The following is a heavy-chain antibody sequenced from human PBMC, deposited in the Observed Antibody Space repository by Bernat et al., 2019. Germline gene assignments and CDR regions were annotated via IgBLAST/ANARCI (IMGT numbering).Heavy chain of an antibody. CDR1: GFTFSSYG. D-gene: IGHD6-19*01. V-gene: IGHV3-30*18. CDR3: AKAEEQWLGEYFQH. CDR2: ISYDGSNK. Sequence: QVQLVESGGGVVQPGRSLRLSCAASGFTFSSYGMHWVRQAPGKGLEWVAVISYDGSNKYYADSVMGRFTISRDNSKNTLYLQMNSLRAEDTAVYYCAKAEEQWLGEYFQHWGQGTLVTVAS. J-gene: IGHJ1*01.